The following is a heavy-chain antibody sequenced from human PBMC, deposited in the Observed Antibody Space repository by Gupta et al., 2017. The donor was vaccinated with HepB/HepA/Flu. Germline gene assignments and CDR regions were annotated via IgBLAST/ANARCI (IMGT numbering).Heavy chain of an antibody. CDR1: GYTLTELS. V-gene: IGHV1-24*01. D-gene: IGHD6-13*01. CDR2: FDPEDGET. CDR3: ATMRRSSSWYDYYYYYGMDV. Sequence: QAQLVQSGAEVKKPGASVKVSCKVSGYTLTELSMHWVRQAPGKGLEWMGGFDPEDGETIYAQKFQGRVTMTEDTSTDTAYMELSSLRSEDTAVYYCATMRRSSSWYDYYYYYGMDVWGQGTTVTVSS. J-gene: IGHJ6*02.